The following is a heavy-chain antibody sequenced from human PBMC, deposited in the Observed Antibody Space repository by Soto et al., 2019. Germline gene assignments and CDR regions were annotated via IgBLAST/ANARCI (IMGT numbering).Heavy chain of an antibody. D-gene: IGHD3-22*01. V-gene: IGHV4-31*03. J-gene: IGHJ6*02. Sequence: SETLSLTCTVSGGSISSGGYYWSWIRQHPGKGLEWFGYIYYSGSTYYNPSLKSRVTISVDTSKNQFSLKLSSVTAADTAVYYCSRGGNRWLIPYGMDVWGQGTTVTVSS. CDR2: IYYSGST. CDR3: SRGGNRWLIPYGMDV. CDR1: GGSISSGGYY.